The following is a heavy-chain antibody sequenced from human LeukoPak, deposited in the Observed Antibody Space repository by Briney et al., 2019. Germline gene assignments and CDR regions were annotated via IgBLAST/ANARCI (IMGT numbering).Heavy chain of an antibody. CDR2: IKSKTDGETT. D-gene: IGHD5-12*01. CDR3: TADLPPPRGYDYPFDY. V-gene: IGHV3-15*01. J-gene: IGHJ4*02. CDR1: GFPFDNAW. Sequence: GGSLRLSCAASGFPFDNAWLSWVRQAPGKGLECVGRIKSKTDGETTDYAEPVKGRFTISRDDSKNMLYLQMNSLKSEDTAVYYCTADLPPPRGYDYPFDYWGKGSLVTVSS.